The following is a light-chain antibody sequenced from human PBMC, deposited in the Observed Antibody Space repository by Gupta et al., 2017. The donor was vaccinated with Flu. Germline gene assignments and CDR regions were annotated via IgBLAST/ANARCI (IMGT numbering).Light chain of an antibody. Sequence: QSVLTPPPSVSGAPGQRVPISCPGSSSNIGAGYDVHWYQQLPGTAPKLLIYGNSKRPSGVPDRFSGSKSGTSASLAITGLQAEDEADYYCQSYDSSLSGVFGGGTKLTVL. CDR3: QSYDSSLSGV. CDR2: GNS. V-gene: IGLV1-40*01. CDR1: SSNIGAGYD. J-gene: IGLJ3*02.